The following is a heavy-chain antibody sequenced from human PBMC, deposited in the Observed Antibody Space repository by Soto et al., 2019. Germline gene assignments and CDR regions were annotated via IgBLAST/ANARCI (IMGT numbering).Heavy chain of an antibody. CDR2: IIPILGIA. J-gene: IGHJ5*02. CDR3: AREEQQLVGRLGTFYP. CDR1: GGTFSSYT. D-gene: IGHD6-13*01. Sequence: QVQLVQSGAEVKKPGSSVKVSCKASGGTFSSYTISWVRQAPGQGLEWLGRIIPILGIANYAQKFQGSVTITEDKATSTSDIELSSLGSEDTVVYYWAREEQQLVGRLGTFYPWGQGTLVTVSS. V-gene: IGHV1-69*08.